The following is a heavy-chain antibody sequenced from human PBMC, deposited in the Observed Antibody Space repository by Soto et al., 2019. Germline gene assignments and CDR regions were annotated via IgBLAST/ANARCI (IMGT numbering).Heavy chain of an antibody. CDR1: GASLYNIT. CDR3: VRLPLDS. J-gene: IGHJ4*02. Sequence: QVRLVQSGAEVKKPGSSVRVSCKIFGASLYNITVSWVRQAPGLGLQWMGRVNPVLGTANYAQEFQGRVRLSADRSTNTAYMDMTSLTPDDTAMYYCVRLPLDSWGQGTLVAVSS. V-gene: IGHV1-69*08. CDR2: VNPVLGTA.